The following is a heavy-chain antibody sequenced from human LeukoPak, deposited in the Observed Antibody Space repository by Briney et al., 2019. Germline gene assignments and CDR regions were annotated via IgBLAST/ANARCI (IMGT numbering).Heavy chain of an antibody. J-gene: IGHJ4*02. CDR2: ISSNGGST. CDR1: GFTFSSYA. V-gene: IGHV3-64D*06. CDR3: VKAPASYGTQGHFDY. Sequence: GGSPRLSCSASGFTFSSYAVHWVRQAPGKGLEYVSAISSNGGSTYYADSVKGRFTISRDNSKNTLYLQMSSLRAEDTAVYYCVKAPASYGTQGHFDYWGQGTLVTVSS. D-gene: IGHD4-17*01.